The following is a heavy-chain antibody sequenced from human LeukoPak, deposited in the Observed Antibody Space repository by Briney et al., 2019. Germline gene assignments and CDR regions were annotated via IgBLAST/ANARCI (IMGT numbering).Heavy chain of an antibody. Sequence: ASVKVSCKASRYLFNNYTVHWVRQAPGQGLEWMGWINTNSGKPTYAQGFTGRLVFSFDIYVSTAYLQLSSLEAADTAVYYCARGSSWFGEHAYLDFWGQGTLVTVSS. CDR3: ARGSSWFGEHAYLDF. CDR2: INTNSGKP. CDR1: RYLFNNYT. J-gene: IGHJ4*02. V-gene: IGHV7-4-1*02. D-gene: IGHD3-10*01.